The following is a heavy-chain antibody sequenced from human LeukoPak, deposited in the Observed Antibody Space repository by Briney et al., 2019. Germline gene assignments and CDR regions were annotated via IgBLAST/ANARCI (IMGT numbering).Heavy chain of an antibody. Sequence: GGSLRLSCAASGFTFSSYWMSWVRQAPGKGLEWVANIKQDGSEKYYVDSVKGRFTISRDNAKNSLYLQMNSLRAEDTAVYYCARDITHYDFWSGSTDYWGQGTLVTVSS. CDR3: ARDITHYDFWSGSTDY. J-gene: IGHJ4*02. D-gene: IGHD3-3*01. V-gene: IGHV3-7*01. CDR2: IKQDGSEK. CDR1: GFTFSSYW.